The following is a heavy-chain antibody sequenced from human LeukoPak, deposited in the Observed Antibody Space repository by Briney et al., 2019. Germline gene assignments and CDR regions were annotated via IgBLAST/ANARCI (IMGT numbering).Heavy chain of an antibody. V-gene: IGHV1-2*02. D-gene: IGHD1-1*01. J-gene: IGHJ3*01. CDR2: INPDNGKT. Sequence: ASMRVSCKASGYNFNSYYIHWVRQAPGQGLTWMGWINPDNGKTKYAPRFQGRVTMTWDTSINTAYVDLSGLRSDDTAVYYCARNEPAVSVVDAFDGWGQGTVVTVSS. CDR1: GYNFNSYY. CDR3: ARNEPAVSVVDAFDG.